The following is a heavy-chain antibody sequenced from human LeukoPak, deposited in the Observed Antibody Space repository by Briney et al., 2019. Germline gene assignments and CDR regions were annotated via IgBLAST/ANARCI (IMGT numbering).Heavy chain of an antibody. Sequence: ASVKVSCKAAGSSFTTYGVTWVRQAPGQGLEWMGWISPYNGDTNYAQNLQGRVTLTTDTSTSTAYMELRSLRSDDTAVYYCARDGAVAAVFDYWGQGTLVTVSS. J-gene: IGHJ4*02. CDR3: ARDGAVAAVFDY. CDR2: ISPYNGDT. D-gene: IGHD6-19*01. V-gene: IGHV1-18*01. CDR1: GSSFTTYG.